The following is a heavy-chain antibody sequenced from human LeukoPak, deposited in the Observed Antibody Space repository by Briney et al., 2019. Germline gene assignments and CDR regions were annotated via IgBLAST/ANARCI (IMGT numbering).Heavy chain of an antibody. V-gene: IGHV4-4*07. CDR2: IYTSGST. CDR3: ARDLGYSGYDYWRGLDY. J-gene: IGHJ4*02. CDR1: GGSISSYY. Sequence: PSETLSLTCTVSGGSISSYYWSWIRQPAGKGLEWIGRIYTSGSTNYNPSLKSRVTISVDTSKNQFSLKLSSVTAADTAVYYCARDLGYSGYDYWRGLDYWGQGTLVTVSS. D-gene: IGHD5-12*01.